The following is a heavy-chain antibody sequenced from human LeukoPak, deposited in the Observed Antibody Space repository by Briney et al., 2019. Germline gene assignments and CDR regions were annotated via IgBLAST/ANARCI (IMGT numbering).Heavy chain of an antibody. D-gene: IGHD3-3*01. V-gene: IGHV1-69*04. CDR3: ARGYDFWSGYQMDDAFDI. J-gene: IGHJ3*02. CDR2: IIPILGIA. CDR1: GGTFSSYA. Sequence: GASVKVSCKASGGTFSSYAISWVRQAPGQGLEWMGRIIPILGIANYAQKFQGRVTITADKSTSTAYMELSSLRSESTAVYYCARGYDFWSGYQMDDAFDIWGQGTMVTVSS.